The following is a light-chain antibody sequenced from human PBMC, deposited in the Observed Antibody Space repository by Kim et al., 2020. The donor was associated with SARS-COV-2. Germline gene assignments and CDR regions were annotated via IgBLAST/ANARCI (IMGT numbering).Light chain of an antibody. CDR2: DNN. CDR1: ISSIGMNY. V-gene: IGLV1-51*01. Sequence: KVTPAASRSISSIGMNYVPWYQHLPGTAPKLLIYDNNKRPSGIPDRFSGSKSGTSATLGITGLQTGDEADYYCGTWDSSLSAVVFGGGTQLTVL. CDR3: GTWDSSLSAVV. J-gene: IGLJ2*01.